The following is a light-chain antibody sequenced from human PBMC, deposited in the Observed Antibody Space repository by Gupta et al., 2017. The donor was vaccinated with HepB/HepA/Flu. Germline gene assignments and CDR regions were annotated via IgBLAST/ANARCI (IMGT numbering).Light chain of an antibody. CDR3: SSYTSSSPL. Sequence: QSALTQPASVSGSPGQSLTISCTGTSSDVGGYDYVSWYQQHPDKAPKLMIYEVSNRPSGVSNRFSGSKSGNTASLTISGLQAEDEADYYCSSYTSSSPLFGGGTKLTVL. CDR2: EVS. J-gene: IGLJ2*01. CDR1: SSDVGGYDY. V-gene: IGLV2-14*01.